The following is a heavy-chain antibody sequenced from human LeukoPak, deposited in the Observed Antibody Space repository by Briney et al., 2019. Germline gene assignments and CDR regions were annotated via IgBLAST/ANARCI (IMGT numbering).Heavy chain of an antibody. J-gene: IGHJ4*02. CDR2: IIPILGIA. D-gene: IGHD5-18*01. CDR3: ARGVGYSYGQGFDY. V-gene: IGHV1-69*04. Sequence: SVKVSCKASGGTFSSYANSWVRQAPGQGLEWMGRIIPILGIANYAQKFQGRVTITADKSTSTAYMELSSLRSEDTAVYYCARGVGYSYGQGFDYWGQGTLATVSS. CDR1: GGTFSSYA.